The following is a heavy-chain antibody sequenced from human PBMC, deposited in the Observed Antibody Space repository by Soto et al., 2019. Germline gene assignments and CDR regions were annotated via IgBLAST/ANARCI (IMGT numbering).Heavy chain of an antibody. Sequence: QVQLQESGPGLVKPSETLSLTCAVSGYSISSGYYWGWIRQPPGKGLEWIGSIYHSGSTYYNPSLKSRVTISVDTSKNQFSLKLSSVTAADTAVYYCARGYSSGSDAFDIWGQGTMVTVSS. CDR3: ARGYSSGSDAFDI. CDR1: GYSISSGYY. D-gene: IGHD6-19*01. J-gene: IGHJ3*02. V-gene: IGHV4-38-2*01. CDR2: IYHSGST.